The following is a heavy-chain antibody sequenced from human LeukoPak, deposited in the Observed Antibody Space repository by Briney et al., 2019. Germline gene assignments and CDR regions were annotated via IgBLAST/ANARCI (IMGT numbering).Heavy chain of an antibody. CDR2: IIPILGIA. CDR3: ARGPVTMTVADGWFDP. Sequence: SVKASCKASGGTFSSYAISWVRQAPGQGLEWMGRIIPILGIANYAQKFQGRVTITADKSTSTAYMELSSLRSEDTAVYYCARGPVTMTVADGWFDPWGQGTLVTVSS. J-gene: IGHJ5*02. CDR1: GGTFSSYA. D-gene: IGHD3-22*01. V-gene: IGHV1-69*04.